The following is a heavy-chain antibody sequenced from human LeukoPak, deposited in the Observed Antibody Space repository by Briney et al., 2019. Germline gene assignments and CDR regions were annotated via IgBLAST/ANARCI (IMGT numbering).Heavy chain of an antibody. D-gene: IGHD2-2*01. J-gene: IGHJ4*02. V-gene: IGHV4-59*08. CDR2: IYYRGDT. Sequence: SETLSLTCTVSGGSISGYYWSWIRQPPGKGLEWIGYIYYRGDTSYNPSLKSRVTISVDTSKNQFSLKLSSVTAADTAVYYCASSTSCFPPCFDYWGQGTLVTVSS. CDR3: ASSTSCFPPCFDY. CDR1: GGSISGYY.